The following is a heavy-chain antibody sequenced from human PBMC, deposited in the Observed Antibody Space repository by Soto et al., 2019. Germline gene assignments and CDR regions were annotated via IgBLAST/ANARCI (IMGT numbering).Heavy chain of an antibody. Sequence: QVQLMQSGAEVKKPGASVRVPCKASGYNLTSYGISWVRQAPGQGLEWMGWISPYNGNTNYAQKFQGRVTVPTDTSTSTAYMDLRSLRSDDTAVYYCAREWEFSGFDDDYYHYGMDVWGQGTTVTVSS. J-gene: IGHJ6*02. CDR2: ISPYNGNT. CDR1: GYNLTSYG. D-gene: IGHD5-12*01. V-gene: IGHV1-18*01. CDR3: AREWEFSGFDDDYYHYGMDV.